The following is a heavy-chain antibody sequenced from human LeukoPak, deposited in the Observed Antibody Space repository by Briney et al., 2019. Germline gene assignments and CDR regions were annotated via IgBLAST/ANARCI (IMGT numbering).Heavy chain of an antibody. V-gene: IGHV4-34*01. CDR2: INHSGST. J-gene: IGHJ4*02. CDR1: GGSFSGYY. D-gene: IGHD5-12*01. Sequence: SETLSLTCAVYGGSFSGYYWSWIRQPPGKGLEWIGEINHSGSTNYNPSLKSRVTISVDTSKNQFSLKLSSVTAADTAVYYCARGGKWLRGYYFDYWGQGTLVTVSS. CDR3: ARGGKWLRGYYFDY.